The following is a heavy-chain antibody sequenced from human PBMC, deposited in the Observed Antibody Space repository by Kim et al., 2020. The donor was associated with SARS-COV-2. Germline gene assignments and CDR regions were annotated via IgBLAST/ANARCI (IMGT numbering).Heavy chain of an antibody. J-gene: IGHJ4*02. V-gene: IGHV3-33*06. CDR2: IWYDGSNK. CDR1: GFTFSSYA. CDR3: AKEGYYDILTGYLDY. Sequence: GGSLRLSCAASGFTFSSYAMHWVRQAPGKGLEWVAVIWYDGSNKYYADSVKGRFTISRDNSKNTLYLQMNSLRAEDTAVYYCAKEGYYDILTGYLDYWGQGTLVTVSS. D-gene: IGHD3-9*01.